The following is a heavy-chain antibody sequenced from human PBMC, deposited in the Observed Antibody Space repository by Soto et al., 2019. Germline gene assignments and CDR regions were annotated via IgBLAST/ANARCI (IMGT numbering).Heavy chain of an antibody. J-gene: IGHJ6*02. CDR3: ARGDPLLWFGEKVYYGMDV. CDR1: GGSISSYY. D-gene: IGHD3-10*01. Sequence: ETLSLTCTVSGGSISSYYWSWIRQPPGKGLEWIGYIYYSGSTNYNPSLKSRVTISVDTSKNQFSLKLSSVTAADTAVYYCARGDPLLWFGEKVYYGMDVWGQGTTVTVSS. V-gene: IGHV4-59*01. CDR2: IYYSGST.